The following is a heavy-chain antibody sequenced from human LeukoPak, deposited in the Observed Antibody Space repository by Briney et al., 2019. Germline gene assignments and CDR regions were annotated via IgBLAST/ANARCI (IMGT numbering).Heavy chain of an antibody. J-gene: IGHJ4*02. V-gene: IGHV4-39*01. CDR2: IYYSGST. CDR1: GGSISSSSYY. Sequence: PSETLSLTCTASGGSISSSSYYWGWIRQPPGKGLEWIGSIYYSGSTYYNPSLKSRVTISVDTSKNQFSLKLSSVTAADTAVYYCARRQRLEPFDYWGQGTLVTVSS. CDR3: ARRQRLEPFDY. D-gene: IGHD1-1*01.